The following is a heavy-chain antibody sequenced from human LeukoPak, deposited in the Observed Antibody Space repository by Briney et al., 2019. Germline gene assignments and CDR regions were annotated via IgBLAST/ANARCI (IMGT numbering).Heavy chain of an antibody. V-gene: IGHV3-74*01. J-gene: IGHJ4*02. D-gene: IGHD1-26*01. CDR3: VRDLGGRSGH. CDR2: SNEDGSTT. Sequence: GGTLRLSCAASGFTFSSNWMHWVRQAPGKGLVWVSRSNEDGSTTNYADSVKGRFTISRDNAKNTLYLQMNSLTAEDTAVYYCVRDLGGRSGHWGQGTLVTVSS. CDR1: GFTFSSNW.